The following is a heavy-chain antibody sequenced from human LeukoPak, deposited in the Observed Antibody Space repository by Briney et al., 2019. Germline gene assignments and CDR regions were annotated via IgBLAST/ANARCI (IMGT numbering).Heavy chain of an antibody. CDR3: AREPRSYYVYYFDY. CDR2: ISYDGSNK. V-gene: IGHV3-30-3*01. J-gene: IGHJ4*02. CDR1: GFTFSSYA. Sequence: PGGPLRLSCAASGFTFSSYAMHWVRQAPGKGLEWVAVISYDGSNKYYADSVKGRFTISRDNSKNTLYLQMNSLRAEDTAVYYCAREPRSYYVYYFDYWGQGTLVTVSS. D-gene: IGHD1-26*01.